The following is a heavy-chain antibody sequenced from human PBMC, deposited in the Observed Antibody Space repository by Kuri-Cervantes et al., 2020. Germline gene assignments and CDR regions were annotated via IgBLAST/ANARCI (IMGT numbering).Heavy chain of an antibody. J-gene: IGHJ3*02. Sequence: SVKVSCKASGGTFSSYAISWVRQAPGQGLEWMGGIIPIFGTANYAQKFQGRVTITADESTSTAYMELSSLRSEDTAVYYCARDSVRYSGYDYGCAFDIWGQGTMVTVSS. CDR1: GGTFSSYA. V-gene: IGHV1-69*13. D-gene: IGHD5-12*01. CDR3: ARDSVRYSGYDYGCAFDI. CDR2: IIPIFGTA.